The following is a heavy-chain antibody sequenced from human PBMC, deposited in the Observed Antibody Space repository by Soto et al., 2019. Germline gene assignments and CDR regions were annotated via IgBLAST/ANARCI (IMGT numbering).Heavy chain of an antibody. CDR1: GGSFSGYS. D-gene: IGHD3-9*01. CDR3: ARYYDILTGKGYGMDV. CDR2: INHSGST. V-gene: IGHV4-34*01. Sequence: PSETLSLTCAVYGGSFSGYSWGWIRQPPGKGLEWIGEINHSGSTNYNPSLKSRVTISVDTSKNQFSLKLGSVTAADTAVYYCARYYDILTGKGYGMDVWGQGTTVTVS. J-gene: IGHJ6*02.